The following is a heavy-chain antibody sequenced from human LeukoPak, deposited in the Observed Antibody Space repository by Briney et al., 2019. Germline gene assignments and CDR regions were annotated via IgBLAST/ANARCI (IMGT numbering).Heavy chain of an antibody. CDR2: IIPILGIA. CDR3: ASLSYDSSGYWNPGFGY. J-gene: IGHJ4*02. D-gene: IGHD3-22*01. Sequence: GASVKVSCKASGGTFSSYTISWVRQAPGQGLEWMGRIIPILGIANCAQKFQGRVTITADKSTSTAYMELSSLRSEDTAVYYCASLSYDSSGYWNPGFGYWGQGTLVTVSS. V-gene: IGHV1-69*02. CDR1: GGTFSSYT.